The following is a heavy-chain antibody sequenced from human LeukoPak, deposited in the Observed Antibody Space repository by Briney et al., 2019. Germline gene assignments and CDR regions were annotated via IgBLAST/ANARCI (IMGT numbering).Heavy chain of an antibody. V-gene: IGHV4-59*11. J-gene: IGHJ3*02. CDR3: ARDIVTVTKGFDI. CDR1: ADSFSSHY. Sequence: SETLTLTCAVSADSFSSHYWTWIRQSPGKGLEWIGYISYIGSTNYNPSLKSRVTISIDTSKNQFSLKLRSVTAADTAVYYCARDIVTVTKGFDIWGQGTMVSVSS. CDR2: ISYIGST. D-gene: IGHD4-17*01.